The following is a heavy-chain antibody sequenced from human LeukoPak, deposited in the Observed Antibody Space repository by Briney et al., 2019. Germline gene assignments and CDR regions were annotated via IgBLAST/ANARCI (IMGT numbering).Heavy chain of an antibody. CDR3: ARDCLWPGQPHYFDS. V-gene: IGHV3-7*01. J-gene: IGHJ4*02. D-gene: IGHD2/OR15-2a*01. CDR1: GFTFSAYC. CDR2: INQDGSEK. Sequence: QPGGSLRLSCAASGFTFSAYCMSWVRQAPGKGLEWVASINQDGSEKYYVDSVKGRFTISRDNAKNSLYLQMHSLRAEDTAVYYCARDCLWPGQPHYFDSWGQGTLVTVSS.